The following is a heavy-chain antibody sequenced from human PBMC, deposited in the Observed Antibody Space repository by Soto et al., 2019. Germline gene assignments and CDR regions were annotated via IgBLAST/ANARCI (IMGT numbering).Heavy chain of an antibody. CDR2: IYYSGST. Sequence: KSSDTLSLTCTVSGGSVSSGSYYWSWIRQPPGKGLEWIGYIYYSGSTNYNPSLKSRVTISVDTSKNQFSLKLSSVTAADTAVYYCARVGVTRGRGYYFDYWGHGTLVTVSS. J-gene: IGHJ4*01. D-gene: IGHD1-26*01. CDR1: GGSVSSGSYY. CDR3: ARVGVTRGRGYYFDY. V-gene: IGHV4-61*01.